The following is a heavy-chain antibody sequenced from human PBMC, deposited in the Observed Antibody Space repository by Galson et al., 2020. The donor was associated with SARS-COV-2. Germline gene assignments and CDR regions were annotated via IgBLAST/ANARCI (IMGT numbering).Heavy chain of an antibody. CDR3: ARGGYDSSGYYYDPDLVYYFDY. CDR2: ISAYNGNT. D-gene: IGHD3-22*01. CDR1: GYTFTSYG. V-gene: IGHV1-18*01. J-gene: IGHJ4*02. Sequence: ASVKVSCKASGYTFTSYGISWVRQAPGQGLEWMGWISAYNGNTNYAQKLQGRVTMTTDTSTSIAYMELRSLRSDDTAVYYCARGGYDSSGYYYDPDLVYYFDYWGQGTLVTVSS.